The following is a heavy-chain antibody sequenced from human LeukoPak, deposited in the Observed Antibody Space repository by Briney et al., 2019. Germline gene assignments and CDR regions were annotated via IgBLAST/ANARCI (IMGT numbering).Heavy chain of an antibody. CDR2: INAGNGNT. J-gene: IGHJ4*02. V-gene: IGHV1-3*01. Sequence: ASAKVSCKASGYTFTSYAMHWVRQAPGQRLEWMGWINAGNGNTKYSQKFQGRVTITRDTSASTAYMELSSLRSEDTAVYYCARDTYDYVWGSRYPLDYWGQGTLVTVSS. CDR3: ARDTYDYVWGSRYPLDY. D-gene: IGHD3-16*01. CDR1: GYTFTSYA.